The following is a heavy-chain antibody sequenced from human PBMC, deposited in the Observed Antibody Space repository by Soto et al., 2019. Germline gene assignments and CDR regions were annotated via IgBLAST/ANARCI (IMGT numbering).Heavy chain of an antibody. J-gene: IGHJ6*02. D-gene: IGHD5-18*01. CDR1: GDSVSSNSAA. Sequence: SQTLSLTCAISGDSVSSNSAAWNWIRQSPSRGLEWLGRTYYRSKWYNDYAVSVKSRITINPDTSKNQFSLQLNSVTPEDTAVYYCARDRIQLLSGYYYGMDVWGQGTTVTVSS. CDR3: ARDRIQLLSGYYYGMDV. V-gene: IGHV6-1*01. CDR2: TYYRSKWYN.